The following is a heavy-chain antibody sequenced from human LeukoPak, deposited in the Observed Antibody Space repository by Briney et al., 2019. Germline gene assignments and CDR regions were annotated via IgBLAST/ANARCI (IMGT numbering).Heavy chain of an antibody. CDR2: ISYDGSNK. V-gene: IGHV3-30*04. CDR3: ARVNGSGSYRGEIDY. J-gene: IGHJ4*02. CDR1: GFTFSSYA. Sequence: GGSLRLSCAASGFTFSSYAMHWVRQAPGKGLEWVAVISYDGSNKYYADSVKGRFTISRDNSKNTLYLQMNSLRAEDTAVYYCARVNGSGSYRGEIDYWGQGTLVTVSS. D-gene: IGHD3-10*01.